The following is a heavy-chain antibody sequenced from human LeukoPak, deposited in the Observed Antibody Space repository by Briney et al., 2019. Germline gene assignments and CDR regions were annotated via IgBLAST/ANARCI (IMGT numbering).Heavy chain of an antibody. J-gene: IGHJ4*02. CDR2: INPNSGGT. V-gene: IGHV1-2*02. CDR3: ARGPKRVSDYGDYPFDY. D-gene: IGHD4-17*01. Sequence: ASVKVSCKASGYTFTGYYMHWVRQAPGQGLEWMGWINPNSGGTNYAQKFQGRVTMTRDTSISTAYMELSRLRSDDTAVYYCARGPKRVSDYGDYPFDYWGQGTLVTVSS. CDR1: GYTFTGYY.